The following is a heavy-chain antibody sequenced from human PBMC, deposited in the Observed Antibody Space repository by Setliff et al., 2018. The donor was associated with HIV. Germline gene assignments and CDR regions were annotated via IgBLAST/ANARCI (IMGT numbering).Heavy chain of an antibody. V-gene: IGHV2-5*01. Sequence: SGPTLVNPHSPLTCSFSGFSLKTTGVGVGWVRQPPGKALEWLGFIYWNDDRSHSPSLRSRVTITKDTSKNQVVLTMTNMDPEDTATYFCAHSRSGVESWGQGLLVTVSS. CDR3: AHSRSGVES. J-gene: IGHJ4*02. D-gene: IGHD6-19*01. CDR1: GFSLKTTGVG. CDR2: IYWNDDR.